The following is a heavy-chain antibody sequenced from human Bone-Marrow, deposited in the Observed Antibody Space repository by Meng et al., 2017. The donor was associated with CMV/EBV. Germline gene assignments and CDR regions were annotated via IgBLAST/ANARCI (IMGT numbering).Heavy chain of an antibody. CDR2: ISAYNGNT. J-gene: IGHJ5*02. Sequence: ASGYTFTSDGISWVRQAPGQGLEWMGWISAYNGNTNYAQKLQGRVTMTTDTSTSTAYMELRSLRSDDTAVYYCARATNWNDWFDPWGQGTLVTVSS. CDR1: GYTFTSDG. V-gene: IGHV1-18*01. CDR3: ARATNWNDWFDP. D-gene: IGHD1-1*01.